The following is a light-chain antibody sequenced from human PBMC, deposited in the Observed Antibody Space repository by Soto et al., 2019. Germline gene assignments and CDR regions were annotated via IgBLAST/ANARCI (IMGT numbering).Light chain of an antibody. CDR3: QQSYSTPPWT. J-gene: IGKJ1*01. V-gene: IGKV1-39*01. CDR2: AAS. CDR1: QSISSY. Sequence: DIPMTQSPSSLSASVGDRVTITCRASQSISSYLNWYQQKPGKAPKLLIYAASSLQSGVPSRFSGSGSGTDFTLTISSLQPEDFETYYCQQSYSTPPWTFGQGTKVEIK.